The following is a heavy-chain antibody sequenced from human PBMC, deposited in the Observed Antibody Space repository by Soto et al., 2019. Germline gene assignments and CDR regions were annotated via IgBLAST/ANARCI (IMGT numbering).Heavy chain of an antibody. CDR3: AREAPYYYDSSGYYPGYYFDY. CDR1: GIPIRRGCYY. D-gene: IGHD3-22*01. CDR2: IYYSGSA. J-gene: IGHJ4*02. V-gene: IGHV4-31*03. Sequence: SGTLSLTCTISGIPIRRGCYYWSWRRQHPGTGLECIGYIYYSGSAYYNPSLKSRVSISVDTSKNQFSLKLSSVTAADTAVYYCAREAPYYYDSSGYYPGYYFDYWGQGTLVTVSS.